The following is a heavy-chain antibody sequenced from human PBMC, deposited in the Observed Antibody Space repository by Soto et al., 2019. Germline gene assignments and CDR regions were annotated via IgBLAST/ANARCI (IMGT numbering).Heavy chain of an antibody. CDR3: ARDRPRENYGGNYYYEMDV. V-gene: IGHV1-69*12. D-gene: IGHD4-17*01. CDR1: GGTFTTSA. Sequence: QVQLVQSGAEVKKPGSSVKVSCKASGGTFTTSAISWVRQAPGQGLEWMGGIIPIFSTADYAQKFQGRVTITADESTTTAYMELSSLRSEDTVVYYCARDRPRENYGGNYYYEMDVWGQGTTVTVSS. J-gene: IGHJ6*02. CDR2: IIPIFSTA.